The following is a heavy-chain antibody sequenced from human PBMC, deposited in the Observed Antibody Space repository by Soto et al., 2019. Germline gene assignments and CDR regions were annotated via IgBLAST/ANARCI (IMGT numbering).Heavy chain of an antibody. CDR1: GGTFSSYA. CDR2: IIPIFGTA. CDR3: ARDPSRDYYDSSGYYF. Sequence: SVKVSCKASGGTFSSYAISWVRQAPGQGLEWMGGIIPIFGTANYAQKFQGRVTITADESTSTAYMELSSLRSEDTAVYYCARDPSRDYYDSSGYYFWGQGTLVTVSS. V-gene: IGHV1-69*13. D-gene: IGHD3-22*01. J-gene: IGHJ4*02.